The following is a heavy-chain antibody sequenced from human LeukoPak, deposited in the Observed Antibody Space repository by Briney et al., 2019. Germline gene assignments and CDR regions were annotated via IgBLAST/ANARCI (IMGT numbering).Heavy chain of an antibody. CDR1: GFTFSSYS. V-gene: IGHV3-21*01. CDR3: ARDAAKLCCSDAFDV. CDR2: ISSSSNYI. Sequence: PGGSLRLSCVASGFTFSSYSMNWVRQAPGKGLEWVSSISSSSNYIYYADSLKGRFTISRDNAKNSLYLQMNSLRAEDTAVYYCARDAAKLCCSDAFDVWGQGTMVTVSS. J-gene: IGHJ3*01. D-gene: IGHD2-15*01.